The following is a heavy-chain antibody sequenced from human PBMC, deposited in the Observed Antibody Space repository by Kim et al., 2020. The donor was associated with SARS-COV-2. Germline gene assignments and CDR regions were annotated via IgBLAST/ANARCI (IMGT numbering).Heavy chain of an antibody. CDR1: GFTFSGFS. J-gene: IGHJ4*02. CDR2: IYANSRSV. V-gene: IGHV3-23*01. Sequence: GGSLRLSCAASGFTFSGFSLSWVRQAPGKGLEWVSPIYANSRSVFYADSVKGRFTISRDSSRETLYLQMNSLRVEDTAIYYCAKDHTRDTGWDFDYWGRGTLVTVSS. CDR3: AKDHTRDTGWDFDY. D-gene: IGHD6-19*01.